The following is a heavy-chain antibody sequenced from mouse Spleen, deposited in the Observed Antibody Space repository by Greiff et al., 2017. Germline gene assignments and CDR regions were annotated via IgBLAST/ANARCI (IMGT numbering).Heavy chain of an antibody. D-gene: IGHD3-1*01. Sequence: QVQLQQPGAELVKPGASVQLSCKASGYTFTSYWMQWVKQRPGQGLEWIGEIAPSDSYTNYNQKFKGKATLTVDTSSSTAYMQLSSLTSEDSAVYYCARRMAARATGFAYWGQGTLVTVSA. CDR2: IAPSDSYT. CDR3: ARRMAARATGFAY. J-gene: IGHJ3*01. V-gene: IGHV1-50*01. CDR1: GYTFTSYW.